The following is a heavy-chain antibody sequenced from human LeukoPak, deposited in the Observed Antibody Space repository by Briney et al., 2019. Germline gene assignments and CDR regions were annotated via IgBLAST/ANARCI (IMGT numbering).Heavy chain of an antibody. V-gene: IGHV3-7*03. J-gene: IGHJ4*02. Sequence: GGSLRLSCAASGFTFSNYWMSWVRQTPGKGLEWVANIKEDGSDKYYVDSLKGRFTISRDNAKNSLYLQINSLRAEDTAVYYCAKDRTRQAYWGQGTLVTVSS. CDR1: GFTFSNYW. D-gene: IGHD3-3*01. CDR2: IKEDGSDK. CDR3: AKDRTRQAY.